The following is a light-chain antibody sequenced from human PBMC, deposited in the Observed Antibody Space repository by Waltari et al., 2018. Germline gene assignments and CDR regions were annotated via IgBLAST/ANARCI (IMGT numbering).Light chain of an antibody. CDR2: EGT. V-gene: IGLV2-23*01. CDR3: CSYAGRITFVV. CDR1: SSDLGGYNF. J-gene: IGLJ2*01. Sequence: QSALTQPASVSGSPGQSITISCTGTSSDLGGYNFVSWYQQHPGKAPKVLIYEGTKRASGISNRFSGSKSGNTASLTISGLQAEDEADYYCCSYAGRITFVVFGGGTKLTVL.